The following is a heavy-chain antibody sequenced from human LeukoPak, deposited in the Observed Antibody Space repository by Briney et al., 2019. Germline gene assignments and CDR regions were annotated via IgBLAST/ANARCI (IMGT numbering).Heavy chain of an antibody. Sequence: SETLSLTCTVSGGSISSSSYYWGWIRQPPGKGLEWIGSIYYSGSTYYNPSLKSRVTISVDTSKNQFSLKLSSVTAADTAVYYCARDSNNYYGSGSYYENWFDPWGQGTLVTVSS. V-gene: IGHV4-39*07. D-gene: IGHD3-10*01. CDR2: IYYSGST. CDR1: GGSISSSSYY. J-gene: IGHJ5*02. CDR3: ARDSNNYYGSGSYYENWFDP.